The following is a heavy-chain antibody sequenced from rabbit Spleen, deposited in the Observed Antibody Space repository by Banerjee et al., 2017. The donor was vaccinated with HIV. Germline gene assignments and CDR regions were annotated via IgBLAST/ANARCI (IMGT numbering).Heavy chain of an antibody. Sequence: QEQLEESGGDLVKPEGSLTLTCTASGFSFNSGYMSWVRQAPGKGLEWIGTIYAGSGGSTYYASWAKGRFTISKTSTTVTLQMTSLTAADTATYFCARDLTGVIGWNFGWWGPGTLVTVS. CDR2: IYAGSGGST. CDR1: GFSFNSGY. CDR3: ARDLTGVIGWNFGW. J-gene: IGHJ4*01. D-gene: IGHD1-1*01. V-gene: IGHV1S45*01.